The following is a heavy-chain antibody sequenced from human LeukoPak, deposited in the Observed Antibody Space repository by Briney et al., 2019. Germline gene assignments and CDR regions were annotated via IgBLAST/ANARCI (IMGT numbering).Heavy chain of an antibody. V-gene: IGHV3-7*04. CDR1: GFTFSRFW. CDR3: ARDGTYTDYDPDFDI. J-gene: IGHJ4*02. D-gene: IGHD5-12*01. Sequence: GGSLRLSCAASGFTFSRFWMSWLRQAPGKGLEGLANIKKDGSEKYYVDSVKGRFTISRDNAKNSLYLQMNSLRAEDTAVFYCARDGTYTDYDPDFDIWGQGSLVTVSS. CDR2: IKKDGSEK.